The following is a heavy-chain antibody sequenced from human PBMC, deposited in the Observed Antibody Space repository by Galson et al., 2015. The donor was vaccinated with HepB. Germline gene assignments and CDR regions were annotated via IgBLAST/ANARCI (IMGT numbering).Heavy chain of an antibody. D-gene: IGHD4-17*01. V-gene: IGHV1-45*02. CDR1: GYTFTYRY. CDR3: AREAYSGDDAFDI. CDR2: ITPFNGNT. J-gene: IGHJ3*02. Sequence: SVKVSCKASGYTFTYRYLHWVRQAPGQALEWTGWITPFNGNTNYAQKFQDRVTITRDRSMSTAYMELSSLRSEDTAMYYCAREAYSGDDAFDIWGQGTMVTVSS.